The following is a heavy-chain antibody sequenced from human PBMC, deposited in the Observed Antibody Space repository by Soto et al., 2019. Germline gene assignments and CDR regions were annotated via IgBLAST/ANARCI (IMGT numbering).Heavy chain of an antibody. CDR3: AKTIAVAGLHYFDY. CDR1: GFTFSGYG. J-gene: IGHJ4*02. V-gene: IGHV3-30*18. Sequence: VQLVESGGGLVQPGGSLRLSCAASGFTFSGYGMHWVRQAPGKGLEWVAVISYDGSKKYYADPVKGRFTISRDNSKNTLYLQMNSLRAEDTAVYYCAKTIAVAGLHYFDYWGQGTLVTVSS. CDR2: ISYDGSKK. D-gene: IGHD6-19*01.